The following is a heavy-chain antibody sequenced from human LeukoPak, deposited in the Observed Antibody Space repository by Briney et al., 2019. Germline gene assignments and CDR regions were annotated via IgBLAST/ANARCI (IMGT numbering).Heavy chain of an antibody. CDR1: GYTFTGYY. D-gene: IGHD3-22*01. V-gene: IGHV1-2*02. J-gene: IGHJ4*02. CDR2: INPNSGGT. Sequence: ASEKVSCKASGYTFTGYYMHWVRQAPGQGLEWMGWINPNSGGTNYAQKFQGRVTMTRDTSISTAYMELSRLRSDDTAVYYCARSYYDSSGRFDYWGQGTLVTVSS. CDR3: ARSYYDSSGRFDY.